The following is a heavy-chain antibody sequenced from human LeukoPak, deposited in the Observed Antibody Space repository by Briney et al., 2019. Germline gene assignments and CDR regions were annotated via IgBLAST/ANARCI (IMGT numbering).Heavy chain of an antibody. CDR1: GFTFSSYS. D-gene: IGHD1-1*01. CDR2: ISSSSSTI. V-gene: IGHV3-48*01. J-gene: IGHJ4*02. Sequence: PGGSLRLSCAASGFTFSSYSMNWVRQAPGKGLEWVSYISSSSSTIYYADSVKGRFTISRDNAKNSLYLQMNSLGAEDTAVYYCARAWIQPTFDYWGQGTLVTVSS. CDR3: ARAWIQPTFDY.